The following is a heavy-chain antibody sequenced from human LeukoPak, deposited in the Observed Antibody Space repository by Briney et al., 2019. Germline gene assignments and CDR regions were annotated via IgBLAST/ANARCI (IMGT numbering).Heavy chain of an antibody. CDR2: IWYDGSNK. CDR1: GFTFSSYG. V-gene: IGHV3-33*01. J-gene: IGHJ4*02. Sequence: PGGSLRLSCAASGFTFSSYGMHWVRQAPGKGLEWVAVIWYDGSNKYYADSVKGRFTISRDNSKNTLYLQMNSLRAEDTAVYYCAREENYYDSSGCQYWGQGTLVTVSS. CDR3: AREENYYDSSGCQY. D-gene: IGHD3-22*01.